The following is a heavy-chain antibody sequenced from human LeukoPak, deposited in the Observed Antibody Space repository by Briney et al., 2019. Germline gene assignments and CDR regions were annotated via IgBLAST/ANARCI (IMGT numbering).Heavy chain of an antibody. CDR1: GFTFSSYS. J-gene: IGHJ5*02. CDR3: ARDSGYCSGGSCYGDSGMFDP. V-gene: IGHV3-21*01. Sequence: GGSLRLSCAASGFTFSSYSMNWVRQAPGKGLEWVSSISSSSSYIYYADSVKGRFTISRDNAKNSLYLQMNSLRAEDTAVYYCARDSGYCSGGSCYGDSGMFDPWGQRTLVTVSS. CDR2: ISSSSSYI. D-gene: IGHD2-15*01.